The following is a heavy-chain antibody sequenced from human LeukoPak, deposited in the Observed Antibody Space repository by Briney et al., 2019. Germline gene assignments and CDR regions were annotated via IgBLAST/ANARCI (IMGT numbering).Heavy chain of an antibody. V-gene: IGHV1-69*04. J-gene: IGHJ4*02. Sequence: GASVKVSCKASGDTFRNYAISWVRQAPGQGLERMGRVIPILGKPTYAQRFQGRVTITADKPTTTVYMELSSLRSEDTAVYYCARDVTTVGPLDSWGQGTLVTVSS. CDR3: ARDVTTVGPLDS. CDR1: GDTFRNYA. CDR2: VIPILGKP. D-gene: IGHD4-23*01.